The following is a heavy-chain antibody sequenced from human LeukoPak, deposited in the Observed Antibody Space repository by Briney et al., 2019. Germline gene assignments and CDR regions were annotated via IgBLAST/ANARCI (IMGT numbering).Heavy chain of an antibody. J-gene: IGHJ4*02. CDR1: GFTFSSHA. V-gene: IGHV3-23*01. Sequence: GGSLRLSCAASGFTFSSHAMNWVRQAPGKGLEWVSGITDSADNTYYADSVKGRFTISRDNSNNMVYLQMNSLRAEDMAKYYCARAAGGTHYRVFDHWGQGVLVTVSS. CDR2: ITDSADNT. CDR3: ARAAGGTHYRVFDH. D-gene: IGHD3-16*01.